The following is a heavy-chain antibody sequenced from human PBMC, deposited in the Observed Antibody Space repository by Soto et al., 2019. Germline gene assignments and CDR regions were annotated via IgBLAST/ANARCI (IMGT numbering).Heavy chain of an antibody. J-gene: IGHJ5*02. Sequence: ETLSLTCAVSGYSISSGYYWGWIRQPPGKGLEWIGSIYHSGSTYYNPSLKSRVTISVDTSKNQFSLKLSSVTAADTAVYYCATYYYYDSSGYFPSWGQGTLVTVSS. CDR1: GYSISSGYY. CDR3: ATYYYYDSSGYFPS. D-gene: IGHD3-22*01. V-gene: IGHV4-38-2*01. CDR2: IYHSGST.